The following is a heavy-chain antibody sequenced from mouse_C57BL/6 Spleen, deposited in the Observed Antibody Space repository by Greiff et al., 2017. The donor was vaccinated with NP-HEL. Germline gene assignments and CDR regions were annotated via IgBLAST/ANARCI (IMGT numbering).Heavy chain of an antibody. CDR2: IYPGDGDT. V-gene: IGHV1-82*01. CDR3: ARKAYYSNYGYFDV. Sequence: VKLLESGPELVKPGASVKISCKASGYAFSSSWMNWVKQRPGKGLEWIGRIYPGDGDTNYNGKFKGKATLTADKSSSTAYMQLSSLTSEDSAVYFCARKAYYSNYGYFDVWGTGTTVTVSS. CDR1: GYAFSSSW. D-gene: IGHD2-5*01. J-gene: IGHJ1*03.